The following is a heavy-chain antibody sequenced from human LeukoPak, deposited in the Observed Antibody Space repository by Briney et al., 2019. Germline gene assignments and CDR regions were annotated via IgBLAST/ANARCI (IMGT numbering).Heavy chain of an antibody. CDR1: GGSISSSSYY. D-gene: IGHD1-26*01. J-gene: IGHJ3*02. V-gene: IGHV4-39*07. CDR3: ATATSYGIAFDI. Sequence: SETLSLTCTVSGGSISSSSYYWGWIRQPPGKGLEWIGSIYYSGSTYYNPSLKSRVTISVDTSKNQFSLKLSSVTAADTAVYYCATATSYGIAFDIWGQGTMVTVSS. CDR2: IYYSGST.